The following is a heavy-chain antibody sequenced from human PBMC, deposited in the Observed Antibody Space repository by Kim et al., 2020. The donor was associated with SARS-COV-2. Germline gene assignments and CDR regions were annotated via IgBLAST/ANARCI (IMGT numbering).Heavy chain of an antibody. D-gene: IGHD2-2*01. V-gene: IGHV3-15*01. J-gene: IGHJ3*01. Sequence: YAAPVKGRFTISRDDSKNTLYLQMNSLKTEDTAVYYCRVVVVPAAIPPPLWGQGTMVTVSS. CDR3: RVVVVPAAIPPPL.